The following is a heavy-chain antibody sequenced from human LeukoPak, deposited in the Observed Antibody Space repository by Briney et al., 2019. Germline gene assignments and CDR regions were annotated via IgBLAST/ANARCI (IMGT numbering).Heavy chain of an antibody. CDR2: IYTSGST. J-gene: IGHJ5*02. D-gene: IGHD3-3*01. CDR3: ARGRDDFWSGYYINWFDP. V-gene: IGHV4-61*02. Sequence: SETLSLTCTVSGGSISSGSYYWSWIRQPAGKGLEWIGRIYTSGSTNYSPSLKSRVTISVDTSKNQFSLKLSTVTAADTAVYYCARGRDDFWSGYYINWFDPWGQGALVTVSS. CDR1: GGSISSGSYY.